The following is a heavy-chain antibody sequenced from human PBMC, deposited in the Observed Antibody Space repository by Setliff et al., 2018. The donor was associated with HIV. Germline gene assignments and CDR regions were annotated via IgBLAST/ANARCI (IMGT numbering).Heavy chain of an antibody. CDR2: MNPNSGNT. CDR1: GSTFTTYD. D-gene: IGHD2-15*01. V-gene: IGHV1-8*02. CDR3: AIRREVVVATTRRGLDI. Sequence: GASVKVSCKASGSTFTTYDINWVRQAAGQGLEWMGWMNPNSGNTGYAQRFQGRLTMTRNTSISTAYMELNSLMSEDTAVYFCAIRREVVVATTRRGLDIWGQGTMVTVSS. J-gene: IGHJ3*02.